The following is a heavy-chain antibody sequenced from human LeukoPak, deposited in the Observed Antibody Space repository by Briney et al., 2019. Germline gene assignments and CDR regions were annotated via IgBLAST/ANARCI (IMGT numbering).Heavy chain of an antibody. CDR1: GFTFSSYW. V-gene: IGHV3-74*01. CDR3: AREDYDGLGY. CDR2: INTDGNSA. D-gene: IGHD3-16*01. Sequence: GGSLRLSCAASGFTFSSYWMHWVRQAPGKGLVWVSRINTDGNSATYADAVKGRFTISRDNAKNTLYLQMNSLRAEDTAVYYCAREDYDGLGYWGQGTLVTVSS. J-gene: IGHJ4*02.